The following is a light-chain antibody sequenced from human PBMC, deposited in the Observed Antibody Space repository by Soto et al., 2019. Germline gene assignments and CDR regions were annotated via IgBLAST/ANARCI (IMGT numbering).Light chain of an antibody. CDR3: QQSYSTPRT. V-gene: IGKV1-39*01. CDR2: AAN. CDR1: QRISTY. J-gene: IGKJ2*01. Sequence: DIQMTQSPSSLSASVGDSVTITCRASQRISTYLNWYQQRPGKAPNLLIYAANSLQSGVPSRFSGSGSGTDFTLTISSLQPEDFATYYCQQSYSTPRTFGQGTKLEI.